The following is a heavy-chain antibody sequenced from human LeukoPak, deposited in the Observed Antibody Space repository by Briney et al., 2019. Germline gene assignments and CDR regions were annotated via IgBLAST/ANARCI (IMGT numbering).Heavy chain of an antibody. CDR3: AKGPSGSYYSDY. V-gene: IGHV3-23*01. CDR1: GFTFSNYA. CDR2: ISGNGGTT. Sequence: PGGSLRLSCAASGFTFSNYAMSWVRQAPGRGLEWVSGISGNGGTTNYADSVKGRFTISRDYSKNTLYLQMNSLRAEDTAVYYCAKGPSGSYYSDYWGQGTLVTASS. J-gene: IGHJ4*02. D-gene: IGHD1-26*01.